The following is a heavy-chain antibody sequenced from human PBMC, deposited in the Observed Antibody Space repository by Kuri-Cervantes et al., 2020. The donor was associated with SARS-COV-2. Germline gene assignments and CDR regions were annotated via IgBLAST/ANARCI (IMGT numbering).Heavy chain of an antibody. Sequence: GGSLRLSCAASGFTFSSYAMHWVRQAPGKGLEWVAVISYDGSNKYYADSVKGRFTISRDNSKNTLYLQMNSLRAEDTAVYYCARETCSSTSCYYFDYWGQGTLVTVSS. V-gene: IGHV3-30-3*01. CDR2: ISYDGSNK. CDR3: ARETCSSTSCYYFDY. J-gene: IGHJ4*02. D-gene: IGHD2-2*01. CDR1: GFTFSSYA.